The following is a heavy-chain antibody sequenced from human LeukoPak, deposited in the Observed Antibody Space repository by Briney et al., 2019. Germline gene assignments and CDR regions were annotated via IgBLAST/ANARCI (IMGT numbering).Heavy chain of an antibody. Sequence: GGSLRLSCEASGFTLSSYWMKWVRQAPGKGLEWVATVSEDGSGKYFVESVKDRFTISRDSAKNSLYLEMDSLTVEDTAVYFCARDDGDGWGKGTTVTVSS. CDR1: GFTLSSYW. CDR3: ARDDGDG. CDR2: VSEDGSGK. V-gene: IGHV3-7*01. J-gene: IGHJ6*04. D-gene: IGHD5-24*01.